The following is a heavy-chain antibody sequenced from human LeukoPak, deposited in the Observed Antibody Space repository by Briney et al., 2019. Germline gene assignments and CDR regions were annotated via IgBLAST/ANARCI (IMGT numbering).Heavy chain of an antibody. J-gene: IGHJ5*02. CDR3: ARDGIAYCGGDCYFSWFDP. D-gene: IGHD2-21*02. CDR2: ISGYNGNT. Sequence: ASVKVSCKTSGYTFSNYGITWVRQAPGQGLEWMGWISGYNGNTNYAQKFQGRVTMTTDTSTTTAYMELSRLRSDDTAVYYCARDGIAYCGGDCYFSWFDPWGQGTLVTVSS. V-gene: IGHV1-18*01. CDR1: GYTFSNYG.